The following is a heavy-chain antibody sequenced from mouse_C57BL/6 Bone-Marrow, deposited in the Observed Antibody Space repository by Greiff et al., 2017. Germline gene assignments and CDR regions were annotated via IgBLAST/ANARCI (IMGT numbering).Heavy chain of an antibody. V-gene: IGHV10-3*01. CDR2: IRSKSSNYAT. CDR1: GFTFNTYA. CDR3: VSDYYGSSSWYFDV. D-gene: IGHD1-1*01. J-gene: IGHJ1*03. Sequence: EVHLVESGGGLVQPKGSLKLSCAASGFTFNTYAMHWVRQAPGKGLEWVARIRSKSSNYATYYADSVKDRFTISRDDSQSMLYLQMNNLKTEDTAMYYCVSDYYGSSSWYFDVWGTGTTVTVSS.